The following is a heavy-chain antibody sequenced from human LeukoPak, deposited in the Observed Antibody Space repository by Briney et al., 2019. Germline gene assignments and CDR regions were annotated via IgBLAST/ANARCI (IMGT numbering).Heavy chain of an antibody. V-gene: IGHV1-2*02. CDR2: INPNSGGT. D-gene: IGHD3-9*01. Sequence: ASVKVSCKTSGYTFTNNWMHWVRQAPGQGLEWMGWINPNSGGTNYAQKFQGRVTMTRDTSISTAYMELSRLRSDDTAVYYCASYRYDILTGYSDDAFDIWGQGTLVTVSS. CDR3: ASYRYDILTGYSDDAFDI. CDR1: GYTFTNNW. J-gene: IGHJ3*02.